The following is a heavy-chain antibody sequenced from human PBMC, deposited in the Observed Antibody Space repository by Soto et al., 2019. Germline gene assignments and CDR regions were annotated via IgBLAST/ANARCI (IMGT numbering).Heavy chain of an antibody. V-gene: IGHV4-31*03. Sequence: QVQLQESGPGLVKPSQTLSLTCTVSGGSISSGGYYWSWIRQHPGKGLEWIGYIYYSGSTYYTPSLKSRVTIAVDTSKNQFSLKLSSVTAADTAVYYCARTTEGLGYYYMDVWGKGTTVTVSS. D-gene: IGHD3-16*01. CDR3: ARTTEGLGYYYMDV. CDR2: IYYSGST. J-gene: IGHJ6*03. CDR1: GGSISSGGYY.